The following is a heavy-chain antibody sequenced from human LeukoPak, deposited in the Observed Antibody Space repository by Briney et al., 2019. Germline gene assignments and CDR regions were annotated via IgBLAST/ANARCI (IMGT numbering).Heavy chain of an antibody. Sequence: ASVKVSCKASGGTFSSYAISWVRQAPGQGLEWMGWISAYNGNTNYAQKLQGRVTMTTDTSTSTAYMELRSLRSDDTAVYYCAREGYSSGWYGQYFQHWGQGTLVTVSS. J-gene: IGHJ1*01. CDR2: ISAYNGNT. CDR1: GGTFSSYA. V-gene: IGHV1-18*01. D-gene: IGHD6-19*01. CDR3: AREGYSSGWYGQYFQH.